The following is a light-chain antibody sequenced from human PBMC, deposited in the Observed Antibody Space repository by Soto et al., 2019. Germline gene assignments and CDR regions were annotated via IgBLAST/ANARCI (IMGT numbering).Light chain of an antibody. Sequence: EIVMTQSPATLSVSPGERATLSCRASQSVSSNLAWYQQKPGQAPRLLIYGESTRATGIPARFSGSGSGPELTLTISSLQSEDCAVYDCQQYNNWPPLTFGGGTKVEIK. CDR2: GES. V-gene: IGKV3-15*01. CDR3: QQYNNWPPLT. CDR1: QSVSSN. J-gene: IGKJ4*02.